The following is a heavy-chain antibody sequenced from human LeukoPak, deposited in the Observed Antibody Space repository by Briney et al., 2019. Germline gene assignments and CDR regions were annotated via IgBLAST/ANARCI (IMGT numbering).Heavy chain of an antibody. Sequence: GGSLRLSCAASEFTFSNYWMSWVRQAPGKGLERVAHTNQDGSKNYYVDSVGGRFTISRDNAKNSLYLQMNSLRAEDTAVYYCATTAAGYPDDYFDYWGQGTLVTVSS. D-gene: IGHD6-13*01. CDR3: ATTAAGYPDDYFDY. V-gene: IGHV3-7*01. CDR2: TNQDGSKN. CDR1: EFTFSNYW. J-gene: IGHJ4*02.